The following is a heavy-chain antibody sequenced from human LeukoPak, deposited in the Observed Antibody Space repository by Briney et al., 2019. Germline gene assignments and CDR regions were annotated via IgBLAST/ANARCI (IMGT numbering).Heavy chain of an antibody. D-gene: IGHD3-22*01. V-gene: IGHV4-30-4*01. J-gene: IGHJ5*02. Sequence: PSETLSLTCTVSGGSISSGDYYRSWIRQPPGKGLEWIGYIYYSGSTYYNPSLKSRVTISVDTSKNQFSLKLSSVTAADTAMYYCASSYYYDSSGTGNWFDPWGQGTLVTVSS. CDR3: ASSYYYDSSGTGNWFDP. CDR1: GGSISSGDYY. CDR2: IYYSGST.